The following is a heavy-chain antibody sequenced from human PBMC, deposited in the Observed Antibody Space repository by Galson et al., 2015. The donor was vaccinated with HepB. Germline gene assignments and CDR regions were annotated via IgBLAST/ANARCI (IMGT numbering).Heavy chain of an antibody. V-gene: IGHV4-34*01. CDR1: GGSFSGFY. CDR3: ARLLGGTTWVAFDI. D-gene: IGHD1-1*01. J-gene: IGHJ3*02. CDR2: INHSGST. Sequence: TLSLTCAVYGGSFSGFYWSWIRQPPGKGLEWIGEINHSGSTTYNPSLKSRVAISVDMSKKQFSLRLSSVTAADTAVYYCARLLGGTTWVAFDIWGQGTMVIVSS.